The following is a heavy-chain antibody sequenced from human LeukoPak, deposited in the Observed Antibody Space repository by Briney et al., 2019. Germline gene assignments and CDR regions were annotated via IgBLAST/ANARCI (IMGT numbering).Heavy chain of an antibody. CDR1: GFAFSTYW. V-gene: IGHV3-7*01. CDR3: AKDSRPGGTGGLRDI. D-gene: IGHD3/OR15-3a*01. Sequence: PGGSLRLSCEASGFAFSTYWMGWVRQAPGKGLEWVAKINQDGSVKYYVDSVKGRFTISRDNAEKSLYLQMNSLRAEDTAMYYCAKDSRPGGTGGLRDIWGQGTMVTVSS. J-gene: IGHJ3*02. CDR2: INQDGSVK.